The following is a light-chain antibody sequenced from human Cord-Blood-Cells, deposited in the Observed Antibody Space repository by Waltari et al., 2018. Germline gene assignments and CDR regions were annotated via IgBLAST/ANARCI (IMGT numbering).Light chain of an antibody. J-gene: IGLJ3*02. CDR3: SSYTSSSTWV. V-gene: IGLV2-14*03. CDR1: SSDVGGYNY. CDR2: DVS. Sequence: QSALTQPASVSGSPGQSITISCTGTSSDVGGYNYVSWYQQHPGKAPKLMIYDVSNRTAGVSNRFSGSKSDNTASRTISGLQAEDDADYYCSSYTSSSTWVFGGGTKLTVL.